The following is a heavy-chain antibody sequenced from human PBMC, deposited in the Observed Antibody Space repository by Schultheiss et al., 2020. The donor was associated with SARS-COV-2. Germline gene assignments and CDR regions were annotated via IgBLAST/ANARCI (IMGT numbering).Heavy chain of an antibody. CDR3: ARDRSGAVTTFVSIDYFDY. D-gene: IGHD4-17*01. J-gene: IGHJ4*02. Sequence: SETLSLTCTVSGGSISSGGYYWSWIRQHPGKGLEWIGYIYYSGSTYYNPSLKSRVTISVDTSKNQFSLKLSSVTAADTAVYYCARDRSGAVTTFVSIDYFDYWGQGTLVTVSS. V-gene: IGHV4-31*03. CDR2: IYYSGST. CDR1: GGSISSGGYY.